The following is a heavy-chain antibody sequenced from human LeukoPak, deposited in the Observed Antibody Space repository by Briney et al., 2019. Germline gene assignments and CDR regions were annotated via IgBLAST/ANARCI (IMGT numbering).Heavy chain of an antibody. CDR2: ISGSGGST. CDR1: GFTFSSYA. J-gene: IGHJ5*02. V-gene: IGHV3-23*01. D-gene: IGHD2-2*02. CDR3: AKDRGIVVVPAAINWFDP. Sequence: GGSLRLSCAASGFTFSSYAMSWVRQAPGKGLEWVSAISGSGGSTYYADSVKGRFTISRDNSKNTLYLQMNSLRAEDTAVYYCAKDRGIVVVPAAINWFDPWGQGTLVTVSS.